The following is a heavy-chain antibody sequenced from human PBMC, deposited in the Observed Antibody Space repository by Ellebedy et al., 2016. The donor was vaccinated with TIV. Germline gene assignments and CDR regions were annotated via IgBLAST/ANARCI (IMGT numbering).Heavy chain of an antibody. V-gene: IGHV5-51*01. Sequence: GESLKISCQGSGYTFTYHWIGWVRQMPGKGLEWMGIIYPGDSDTRYSPSFQGQVTISADKSISTAYLQWSSLKASDTAMYYCAKSTDYYFDYWGQGTLVTVSS. D-gene: IGHD3/OR15-3a*01. CDR2: IYPGDSDT. J-gene: IGHJ4*02. CDR3: AKSTDYYFDY. CDR1: GYTFTYHW.